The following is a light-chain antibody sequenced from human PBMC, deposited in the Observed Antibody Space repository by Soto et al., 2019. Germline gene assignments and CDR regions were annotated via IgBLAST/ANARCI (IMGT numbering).Light chain of an antibody. Sequence: SALTQPASVSGSPGLSITISCTGTSSDVGAYNFVSWYQQHPDKAPKLMIFDVSNRPSGVSNRFSGSKSGNTASLTISGLQSEDEAEYYCGSYTTSSNYVFGTGTKATVL. CDR3: GSYTTSSNYV. V-gene: IGLV2-14*03. CDR1: SSDVGAYNF. J-gene: IGLJ1*01. CDR2: DVS.